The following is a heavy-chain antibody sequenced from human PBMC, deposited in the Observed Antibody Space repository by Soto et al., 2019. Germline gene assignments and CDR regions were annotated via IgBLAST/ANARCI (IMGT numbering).Heavy chain of an antibody. CDR2: ISGSGGST. D-gene: IGHD2-15*01. CDR3: ASGPYCSGGSCYAPFVFDY. V-gene: IGHV3-23*01. CDR1: GFTFSSYA. Sequence: PGGSLRLSCAASGFTFSSYAMSWVRQAPGKGLEWVSAISGSGGSTYYADSVEGRFTISRDNSKNTLYLQMNSLRAEDTAVYYCASGPYCSGGSCYAPFVFDYWGQGTLVTVS. J-gene: IGHJ4*02.